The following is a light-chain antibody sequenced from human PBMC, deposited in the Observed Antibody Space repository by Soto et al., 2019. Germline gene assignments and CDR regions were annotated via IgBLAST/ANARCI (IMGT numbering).Light chain of an antibody. Sequence: QSALTQPPSASGSPGQSLTISCTGTSSDVGFYNFVSWYQQRPGKPPKLVIYEVTKRPSGVPDRFSGSKSGSTASLTVSGLQADDEADYYCASYAGTRLFVFGSGTKVTVL. CDR2: EVT. J-gene: IGLJ1*01. V-gene: IGLV2-8*01. CDR1: SSDVGFYNF. CDR3: ASYAGTRLFV.